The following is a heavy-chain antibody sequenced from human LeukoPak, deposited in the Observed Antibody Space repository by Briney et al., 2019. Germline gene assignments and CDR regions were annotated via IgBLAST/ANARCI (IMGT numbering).Heavy chain of an antibody. J-gene: IGHJ3*02. Sequence: ASVKVSCKASGYTFTGYYMHWVRQAPGQGLEWMGWINPNSGGTNYAQKFQGWVTMTRDTSISTAYMELSRLRSDDTAVYYCAGPAGIAVAGDAFDIWGQGTMVTVSS. CDR1: GYTFTGYY. D-gene: IGHD6-19*01. V-gene: IGHV1-2*04. CDR2: INPNSGGT. CDR3: AGPAGIAVAGDAFDI.